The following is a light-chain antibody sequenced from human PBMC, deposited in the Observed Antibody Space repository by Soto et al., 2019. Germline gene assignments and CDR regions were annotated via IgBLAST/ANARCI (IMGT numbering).Light chain of an antibody. CDR2: AAS. V-gene: IGKV1-39*01. CDR3: QQSYSTLLT. Sequence: DSQMTQSPXSLSASVGDRVTITCRASQSISSYLNWYQQKPGKAPKLLIYAASSLQSGVPSRFSGSGSGTDFTLTISSLQPEDFATYYCQQSYSTLLTFGGGTKVDIK. CDR1: QSISSY. J-gene: IGKJ4*01.